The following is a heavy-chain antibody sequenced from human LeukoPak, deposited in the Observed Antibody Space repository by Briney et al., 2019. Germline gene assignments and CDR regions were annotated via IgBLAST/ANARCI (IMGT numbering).Heavy chain of an antibody. J-gene: IGHJ6*03. Sequence: SETLSLTCSVSGDSISIYYWSWIRQPPGKGLEWIGYIYNSGSTNYNPSLKSRVTISEDTSKNQFSLKLSSVTAADTAVYYCARVPSASAYHYMDVWGKGTTVTVSS. CDR1: GDSISIYY. V-gene: IGHV4-59*01. CDR3: ARVPSASAYHYMDV. CDR2: IYNSGST. D-gene: IGHD6-13*01.